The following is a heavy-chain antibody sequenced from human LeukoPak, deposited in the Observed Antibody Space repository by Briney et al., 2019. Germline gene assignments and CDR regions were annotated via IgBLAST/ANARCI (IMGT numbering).Heavy chain of an antibody. CDR3: ARVKSSGGSWPEDDAFYI. CDR2: ISAYNGNT. V-gene: IGHV1-18*01. Sequence: GASVKVSFKASGYTFTSYGISWVRQAPGQGLEWMGCISAYNGNTNYAQKLQGRVTMTTDTSTSTAYMELRSMRSDDTAVYYCARVKSSGGSWPEDDAFYIWGQGTMVTVSS. J-gene: IGHJ3*02. CDR1: GYTFTSYG. D-gene: IGHD2-15*01.